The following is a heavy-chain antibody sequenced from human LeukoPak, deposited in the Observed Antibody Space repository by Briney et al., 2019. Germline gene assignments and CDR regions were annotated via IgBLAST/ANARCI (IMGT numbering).Heavy chain of an antibody. V-gene: IGHV4-39*01. CDR1: GGSISSYY. Sequence: SETLSLTCTVSGGSISSYYWGWIRQPPGKGLEWIGSIYYSGSTYYNPSLKSRVTISVDTSKNQFSLKLSSVTAADTAAYYCARRGVVLRWFDPWGQGTLVTVSS. CDR3: ARRGVVLRWFDP. J-gene: IGHJ5*02. CDR2: IYYSGST. D-gene: IGHD3-3*01.